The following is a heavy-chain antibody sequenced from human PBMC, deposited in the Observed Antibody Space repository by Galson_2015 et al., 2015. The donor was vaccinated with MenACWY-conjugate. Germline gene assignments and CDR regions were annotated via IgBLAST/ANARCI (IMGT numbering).Heavy chain of an antibody. D-gene: IGHD6-6*01. J-gene: IGHJ3*02. CDR3: ARGRGRPLAHALDI. V-gene: IGHV3-30*01. CDR2: VSYDGSNK. CDR1: GFTFSSYA. Sequence: SLRLCCAAAGFTFSSYAMHWFRQAPGQGLEWVAVVSYDGSNKYYADSVKGRFTISRDNSKNTLYLQMDSLIAEDTAVYYCARGRGRPLAHALDIWGQGTMVTVSS.